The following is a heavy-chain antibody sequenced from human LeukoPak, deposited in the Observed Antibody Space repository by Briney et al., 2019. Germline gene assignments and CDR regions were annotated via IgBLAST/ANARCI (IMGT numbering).Heavy chain of an antibody. CDR2: ISAYNGNT. Sequence: APVKVSCKASGYTFTSYGISWVRQAPGQGLEWMGWISAYNGNTNYAQKFQGRVTMTRDTSISTAYMELSRLRSDDTAVYYCARVLRPNYYDSSGYYWDFDYWGQGTLVTVSS. D-gene: IGHD3-22*01. CDR3: ARVLRPNYYDSSGYYWDFDY. CDR1: GYTFTSYG. J-gene: IGHJ4*02. V-gene: IGHV1-18*01.